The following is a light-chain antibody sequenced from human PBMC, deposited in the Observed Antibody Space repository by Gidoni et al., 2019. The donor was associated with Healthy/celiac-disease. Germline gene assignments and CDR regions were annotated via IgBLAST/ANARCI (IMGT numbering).Light chain of an antibody. Sequence: DIQMTQSPSSLSASVGDRVTITCRASQSISSYLNWYQQKPGKAPKLLIYAASSLQSGVPSRFSGIGSGTDFTLTISSLQPEDFATYYCQQSYSTPITFXQXTRLEIK. V-gene: IGKV1-39*01. J-gene: IGKJ5*01. CDR3: QQSYSTPIT. CDR1: QSISSY. CDR2: AAS.